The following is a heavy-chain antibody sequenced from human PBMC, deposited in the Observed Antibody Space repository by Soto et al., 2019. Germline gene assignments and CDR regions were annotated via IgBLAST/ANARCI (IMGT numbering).Heavy chain of an antibody. Sequence: GGSLRLSCVASGFTFSNYAMHWVRQAPGKGLEWVALTSYDGNNEYYTDSVKGRFTISRDNSKNTLFLQMNSPRPEDTAVYYCAKDRGVFNWATSYFAYCGPGALLTVSS. J-gene: IGHJ4*02. CDR2: TSYDGNNE. CDR1: GFTFSNYA. D-gene: IGHD1-1*01. CDR3: AKDRGVFNWATSYFAY. V-gene: IGHV3-30*18.